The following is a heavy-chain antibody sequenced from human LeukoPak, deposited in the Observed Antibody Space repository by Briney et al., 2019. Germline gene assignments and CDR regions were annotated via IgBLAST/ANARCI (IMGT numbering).Heavy chain of an antibody. D-gene: IGHD4-17*01. Sequence: ASVKVSCKASGYTFTGYYMHWVRQAPGQGLEWMGWINPNSGGTNYAQKFQGRVTMTRDTSISTAYMEQSRLRSDDTAVYYCASQVYGDYGDAFDIWGQGTMVTVSS. CDR1: GYTFTGYY. V-gene: IGHV1-2*02. CDR3: ASQVYGDYGDAFDI. CDR2: INPNSGGT. J-gene: IGHJ3*02.